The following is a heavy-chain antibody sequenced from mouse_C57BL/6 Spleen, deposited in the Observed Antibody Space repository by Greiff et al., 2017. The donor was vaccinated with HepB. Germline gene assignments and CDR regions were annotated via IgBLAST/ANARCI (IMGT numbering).Heavy chain of an antibody. J-gene: IGHJ2*01. CDR3: ARWLVLGDYFDY. V-gene: IGHV1-55*01. D-gene: IGHD4-1*01. Sequence: QVQLQQPGAELVKPGALVKMSCKASGYTFTSYWITWVKQRPGQGLEWIGDIYPGSGSTNYNEKFKSKATLTVDTSSSTAYMQLSSLTSEDSAVYYCARWLVLGDYFDYWGQGTTLTVSS. CDR2: IYPGSGST. CDR1: GYTFTSYW.